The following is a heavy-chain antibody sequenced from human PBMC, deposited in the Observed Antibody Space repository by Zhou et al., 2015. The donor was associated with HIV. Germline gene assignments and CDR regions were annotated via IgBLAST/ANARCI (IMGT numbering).Heavy chain of an antibody. Sequence: QVQLVQSGAEVKKPGSSVKVSCKASGGTFSSYTISWVRQAPGQGLEWMGRIIPILGIANYAQKFQGRVTITADKSTSTAYMELSSLRSEDTAVYYCARETTDGYNLGNVKNPLDYWGQGTLVTVSS. CDR2: IIPILGIA. V-gene: IGHV1-69*08. CDR1: GGTFSSYT. CDR3: ARETTDGYNLGNVKNPLDY. J-gene: IGHJ4*02. D-gene: IGHD5-24*01.